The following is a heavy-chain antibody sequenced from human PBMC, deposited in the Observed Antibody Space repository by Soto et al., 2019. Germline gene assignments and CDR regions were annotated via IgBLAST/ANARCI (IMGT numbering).Heavy chain of an antibody. CDR1: GGSISSSSYY. Sequence: PSETLSLTCTVSGGSISSSSYYWGWIRQPPGKGLEWIGSIYYSGSTYYNPSLKSRGTISVDTSKNQFSLKLRSVTAADTAVYYCARSYYDFWSGYYYKNWFDPWGQGTLVTVSS. D-gene: IGHD3-3*01. CDR3: ARSYYDFWSGYYYKNWFDP. J-gene: IGHJ5*02. CDR2: IYYSGST. V-gene: IGHV4-39*01.